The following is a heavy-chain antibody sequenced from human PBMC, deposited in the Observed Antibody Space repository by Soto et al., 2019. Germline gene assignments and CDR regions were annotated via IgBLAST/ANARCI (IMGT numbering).Heavy chain of an antibody. J-gene: IGHJ4*02. D-gene: IGHD3-10*01. CDR1: GFTLSSYA. CDR3: ARDLTYSFDY. V-gene: IGHV3-30-3*01. Sequence: PGGSLRLSCAASGFTLSSYAMHWVRQAPGKGLEWVALISDDTSNKYYADSVKGRFTISRDNSKNTLYLQMNSLRPEDTAVYYCARDLTYSFDYWGQGTLVTVSS. CDR2: ISDDTSNK.